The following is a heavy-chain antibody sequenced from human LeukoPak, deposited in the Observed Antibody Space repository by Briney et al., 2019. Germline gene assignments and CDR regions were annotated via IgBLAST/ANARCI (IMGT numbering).Heavy chain of an antibody. D-gene: IGHD4-23*01. Sequence: VASVKVSCKASGYTFTSYYMHWVRQAPGQGLEWMGIINPSGGSTSYAQKFQGRVTMTRDTSTSTVYMELSSLRSEDTAVYYYARDQYGGNPPDYWGQGTLVTVSS. CDR2: INPSGGST. CDR1: GYTFTSYY. CDR3: ARDQYGGNPPDY. V-gene: IGHV1-46*01. J-gene: IGHJ4*02.